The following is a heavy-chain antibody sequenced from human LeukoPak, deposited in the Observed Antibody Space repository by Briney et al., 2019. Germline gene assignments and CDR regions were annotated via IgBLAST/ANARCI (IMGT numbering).Heavy chain of an antibody. CDR2: NSAYNGNT. J-gene: IGHJ6*02. D-gene: IGHD3-22*01. Sequence: ASVKVSCKASGYTFTSYGISWVRQAPGQGLEWMGWNSAYNGNTNYAQKLQGRVTMTTDTSTSTAYMELRSLRSDDTAVYYCAASRSMIVVGYYYYYGMDVWGQGTTVTVSS. CDR1: GYTFTSYG. V-gene: IGHV1-18*01. CDR3: AASRSMIVVGYYYYYGMDV.